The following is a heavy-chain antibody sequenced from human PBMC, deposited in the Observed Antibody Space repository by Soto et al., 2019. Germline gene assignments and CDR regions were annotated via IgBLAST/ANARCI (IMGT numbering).Heavy chain of an antibody. CDR3: AKDRSYYGSGSYYRDAFDI. J-gene: IGHJ3*02. CDR2: ISYDGSNK. CDR1: GFTFSSYG. D-gene: IGHD3-10*01. V-gene: IGHV3-30*18. Sequence: GESLKISCAASGFTFSSYGMHWVRQAPGKGLEWVAVISYDGSNKYYADSVKGRFTISRDNSKNTLYLQMNSLRAEDTAVYYCAKDRSYYGSGSYYRDAFDIWGQGTMVTVSS.